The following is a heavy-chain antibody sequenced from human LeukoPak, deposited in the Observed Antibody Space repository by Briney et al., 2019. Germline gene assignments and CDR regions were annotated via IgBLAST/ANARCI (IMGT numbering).Heavy chain of an antibody. V-gene: IGHV3-30*18. CDR2: ISYDGSNK. Sequence: GRSLRLSCAASGFTFSSYGMHWVRQAPGKGLERVAVISYDGSNKYYADSVKGRFTISRDNSKNTLYLQMNSLRAEDTAVYYCAKDLVGRGSYSDRGMDVWGKGTTVTVSS. D-gene: IGHD3-10*01. J-gene: IGHJ6*04. CDR3: AKDLVGRGSYSDRGMDV. CDR1: GFTFSSYG.